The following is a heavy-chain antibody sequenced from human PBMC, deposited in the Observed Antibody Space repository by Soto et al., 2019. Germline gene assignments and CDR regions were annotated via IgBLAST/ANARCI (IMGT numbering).Heavy chain of an antibody. J-gene: IGHJ3*02. CDR3: AKRLEYTSGLDGFDI. D-gene: IGHD6-19*01. Sequence: GGSLRLSCAASGFTFSSYAMHWVRQAPGKGLEWVAVISYDGSNKYYADSVKGRFIISRDNSKNTLFLQMNSLRAEDSAIYYSAKRLEYTSGLDGFDIWGQGTMVTVSS. CDR2: ISYDGSNK. CDR1: GFTFSSYA. V-gene: IGHV3-30-3*02.